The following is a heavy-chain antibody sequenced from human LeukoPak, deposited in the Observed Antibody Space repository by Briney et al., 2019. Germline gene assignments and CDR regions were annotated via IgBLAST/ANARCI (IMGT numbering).Heavy chain of an antibody. CDR2: IDNSGRTT. Sequence: GGSLRLSCVLSGFTFNTEAMTWVRQAPGKGLEWVSTIDNSGRTTYYADSVKGRFTISRDNSKNTVYLQLNSLRAEGTALYFCAKGLGFLPQFDYWGQGTLVAVSS. V-gene: IGHV3-23*01. CDR1: GFTFNTEA. D-gene: IGHD6-19*01. CDR3: AKGLGFLPQFDY. J-gene: IGHJ4*02.